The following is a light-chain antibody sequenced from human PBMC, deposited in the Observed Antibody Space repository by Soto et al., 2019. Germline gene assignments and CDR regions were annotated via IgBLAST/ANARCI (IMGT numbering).Light chain of an antibody. CDR2: DAS. CDR3: QQYNNWPSLT. Sequence: KVLTQSQATLSVSPGERATLSCLASQSVSSNLAWYQQKPGQAPRLLIYDASTRATGIPARFSGSGSGTEFTLTISSLQSEDFAVYYCQQYNNWPSLTFGGGTKVDIK. J-gene: IGKJ4*01. CDR1: QSVSSN. V-gene: IGKV3-15*01.